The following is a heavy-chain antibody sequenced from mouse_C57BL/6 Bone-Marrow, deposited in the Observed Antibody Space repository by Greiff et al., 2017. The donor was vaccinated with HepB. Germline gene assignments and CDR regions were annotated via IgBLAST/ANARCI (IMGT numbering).Heavy chain of an antibody. J-gene: IGHJ1*03. CDR3: ASHYYGSSHWYFDV. V-gene: IGHV1-18*01. CDR2: INPNNGGT. Sequence: EVQLQHSGPELVKPGASVKIPCKASGYTFTDYNMDWVKQSHGKSLEWIGDINPNNGGTIYNQKFKGKATLTVDKSSSTAYMALRSLTSEDTAVYYCASHYYGSSHWYFDVWGTGTTVTVSS. D-gene: IGHD1-1*01. CDR1: GYTFTDYN.